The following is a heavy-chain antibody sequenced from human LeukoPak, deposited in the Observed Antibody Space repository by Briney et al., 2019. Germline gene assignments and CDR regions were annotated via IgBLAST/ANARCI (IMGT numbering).Heavy chain of an antibody. CDR1: GFTFDDYG. Sequence: GGSLRLSCAVSGFTFDDYGMSWVRQAPGKGLEWVSSINWSGGRIGYVDSVKGRFTISRDNDKNSLYLQMNSLRAEDTALYYCASNLGTMIVSPFDYWGQGTLVTASS. CDR3: ASNLGTMIVSPFDY. D-gene: IGHD3-22*01. V-gene: IGHV3-20*04. J-gene: IGHJ4*02. CDR2: INWSGGRI.